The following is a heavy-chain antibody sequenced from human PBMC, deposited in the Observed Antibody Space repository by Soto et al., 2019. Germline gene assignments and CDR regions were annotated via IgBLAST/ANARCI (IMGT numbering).Heavy chain of an antibody. CDR3: AHIVVAGLGYYFDY. J-gene: IGHJ4*02. V-gene: IGHV2-5*02. CDR2: IYWDDDK. Sequence: QITLKESGPTLVKPTQTLTLTCTFSGFSLSSTRMAVGWIRQPPGKALEWLALIYWDDDKRYSPFLKSRLTITKTTPKNHVDLTLSNMDPADTARYYCAHIVVAGLGYYFDYWGQGTLVTVSS. D-gene: IGHD6-19*01. CDR1: GFSLSSTRMA.